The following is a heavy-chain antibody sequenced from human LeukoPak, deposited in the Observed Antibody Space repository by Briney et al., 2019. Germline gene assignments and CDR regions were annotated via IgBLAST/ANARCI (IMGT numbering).Heavy chain of an antibody. J-gene: IGHJ4*02. V-gene: IGHV3-48*03. CDR1: GFTFSSYE. CDR2: ISSSGSTI. Sequence: GGSLRLSCAASGFTFSSYEMNWVRQAPGKGLEWVSYISSSGSTIYYADSVKGRFTISRDNAKNSLYLQMNSLRAEDTAVYYCAKDDYYDTSGYRDWGQGTLVTVSS. CDR3: AKDDYYDTSGYRD. D-gene: IGHD3-22*01.